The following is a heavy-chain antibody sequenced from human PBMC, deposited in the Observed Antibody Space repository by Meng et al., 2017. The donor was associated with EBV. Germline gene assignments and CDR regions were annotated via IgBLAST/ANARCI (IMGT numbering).Heavy chain of an antibody. Sequence: QVQFVQLAAEVKKPGSSVKVSCKTSGGPFRYDAISWVRQAPGQGLEWLGGFLPRLGAPNYAQKFHGRVKITADESTSTHYMDLSSLRSEDTAIYYCASESGRGYTPDYWGQGTLVTVSS. CDR3: ASESGRGYTPDY. CDR2: FLPRLGAP. V-gene: IGHV1-69*01. D-gene: IGHD3-10*01. CDR1: GGPFRYDA. J-gene: IGHJ4*02.